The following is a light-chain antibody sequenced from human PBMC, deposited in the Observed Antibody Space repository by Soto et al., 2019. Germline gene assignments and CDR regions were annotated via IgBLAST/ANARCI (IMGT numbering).Light chain of an antibody. CDR3: SSFTSSSTVV. CDR1: SSDVGRYNY. Sequence: QSALTQPASVSGSPGQSITISCTGTSSDVGRYNYVSWYQQHPGEAPKLIIYDVTNRPSGVSNRFSGSKSANTASLTISGLQAEDEADYYCSSFTSSSTVVFGGGTQLTVL. CDR2: DVT. J-gene: IGLJ2*01. V-gene: IGLV2-14*01.